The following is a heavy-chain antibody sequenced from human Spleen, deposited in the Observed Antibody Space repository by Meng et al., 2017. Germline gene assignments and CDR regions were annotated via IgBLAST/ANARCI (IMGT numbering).Heavy chain of an antibody. CDR1: GGTFSSYA. CDR3: ARDGGYYGSGSQRDHYYYYGMDV. D-gene: IGHD3-10*01. CDR2: IIPIFGTA. J-gene: IGHJ6*02. V-gene: IGHV1-69*05. Sequence: SVKVSCKASGGTFSSYAISWVRQAPGQGLEWMGGIIPIFGTANYAQKFQGRVTITTDESTSTAYMELSSLRSEDTAVYYCARDGGYYGSGSQRDHYYYYGMDVWGQGTTVTVSS.